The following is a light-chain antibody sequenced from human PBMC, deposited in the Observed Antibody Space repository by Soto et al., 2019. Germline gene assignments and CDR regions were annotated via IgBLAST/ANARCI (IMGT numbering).Light chain of an antibody. J-gene: IGKJ1*01. CDR1: QSVSSSY. CDR2: GAS. V-gene: IGKV3-20*01. CDR3: QQYGSSPPT. Sequence: EMVMTPSPATLSVSPGERATLSCRASQSVSSSYLAWYQQKPGQAPRLLIYGASSRATGIPDRFSGSGSGTDFALTISRLEPEDFAVYYCQQYGSSPPTCGQGTKGDIK.